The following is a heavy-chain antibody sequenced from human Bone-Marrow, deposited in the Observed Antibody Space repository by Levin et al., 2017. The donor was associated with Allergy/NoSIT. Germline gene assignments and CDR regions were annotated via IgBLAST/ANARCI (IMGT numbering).Heavy chain of an antibody. D-gene: IGHD6-25*01. Sequence: SETLSLTCNVSGGSFSSFYWSWVRQAPGKGLEWIAYIHDSGTSNHNPSLKSRVTISVDTSKNQFSLTLRSVTAADTAVYYCARVLSGHDAFDIWGQGTMVTVSS. CDR2: IHDSGTS. V-gene: IGHV4-59*01. CDR3: ARVLSGHDAFDI. J-gene: IGHJ3*02. CDR1: GGSFSSFY.